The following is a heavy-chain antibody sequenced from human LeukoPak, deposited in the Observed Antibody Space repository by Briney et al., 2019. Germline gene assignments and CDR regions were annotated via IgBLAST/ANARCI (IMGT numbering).Heavy chain of an antibody. CDR2: ISYDGSNK. J-gene: IGHJ4*02. CDR1: GFTFSSYA. V-gene: IGHV3-30*04. CDR3: AKENSQVVPAAMGIDY. D-gene: IGHD2-2*01. Sequence: GGSLRLSCAASGFTFSSYAMHWVRQAPGKGLEWVAVISYDGSNKYYADSVKGRFTISRDNSKNTLYLQMNSLRAEDTAVYYCAKENSQVVPAAMGIDYWGQGTLVTVSS.